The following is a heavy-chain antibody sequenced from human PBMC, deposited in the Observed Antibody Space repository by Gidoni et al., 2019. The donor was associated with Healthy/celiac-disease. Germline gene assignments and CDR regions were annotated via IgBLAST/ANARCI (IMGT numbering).Heavy chain of an antibody. CDR2: ISAYNGNT. V-gene: IGHV1-18*01. CDR3: SRVNEAAGACFDY. J-gene: IGHJ4*02. Sequence: QLQLVQSEAEVKKPGASVKFSCKASGYPFTSYGIRWVLQAPGQGLEWMGWISAYNGNTNYEQKLQGRVTMTTDTSTSTAYMELRSLRADDAAVYDCSRVNEAAGACFDYWGQGTLVTVSS. CDR1: GYPFTSYG. D-gene: IGHD6-13*01.